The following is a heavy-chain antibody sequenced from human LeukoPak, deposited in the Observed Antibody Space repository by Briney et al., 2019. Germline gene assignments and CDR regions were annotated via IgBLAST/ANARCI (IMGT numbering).Heavy chain of an antibody. CDR2: IYYSGST. D-gene: IGHD6-6*01. J-gene: IGHJ4*02. CDR3: ARVQLAARIFDY. Sequence: SETLSLTCTVSGGSISSSSYSWGWIRQPPGKGLEWIGSIYYSGSTYYNPSLKSRVTISVDTSKNQFSLKLSSVTAADTAVYYCARVQLAARIFDYWGQGTLVTVSS. CDR1: GGSISSSSYS. V-gene: IGHV4-39*01.